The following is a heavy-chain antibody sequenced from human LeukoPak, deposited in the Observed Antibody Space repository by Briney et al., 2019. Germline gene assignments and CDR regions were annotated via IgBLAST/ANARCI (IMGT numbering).Heavy chain of an antibody. V-gene: IGHV4-38-2*02. CDR2: IYHSGSA. J-gene: IGHJ6*04. CDR3: AKDIGFGITMFRAMDV. Sequence: SETLSLTCSVSRYSISSGYYWAWIRQPPGKGLEWIGSIYHSGSAYYNASLKSRVTISVDTSKNQFSLELPSVTAADTALYYCAKDIGFGITMFRAMDVWGKGTTVTISS. CDR1: RYSISSGYY. D-gene: IGHD3-10*01.